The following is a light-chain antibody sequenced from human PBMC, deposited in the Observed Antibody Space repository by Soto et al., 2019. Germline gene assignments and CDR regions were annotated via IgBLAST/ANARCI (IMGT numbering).Light chain of an antibody. J-gene: IGKJ5*01. CDR1: QSVSSD. Sequence: EIVLTQSPATLSLSPGERATLSCRASQSVSSDLAWYQQKPGQAPRLLIYDASNRATGTPARLSGSGSGTDFTLTISSPEPEDFAVYYCQQRSNWPPIIFGQGTRLEIK. CDR3: QQRSNWPPII. V-gene: IGKV3-11*01. CDR2: DAS.